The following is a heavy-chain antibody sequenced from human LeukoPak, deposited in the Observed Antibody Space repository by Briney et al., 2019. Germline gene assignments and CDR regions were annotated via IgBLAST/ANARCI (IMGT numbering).Heavy chain of an antibody. D-gene: IGHD3-22*01. V-gene: IGHV3-30*02. CDR2: IRYDGSNK. CDR3: ARGSSGYYSYYYYYYMDV. Sequence: GGSLRLSCGASGFTFSSYGMHWVRQAPGKGLEWVAFIRYDGSNKYYADSVKGRFTISRDNSKNTLYLQMNSLRAEDTAVYYCARGSSGYYSYYYYYYMDVWGKGTTVTISS. J-gene: IGHJ6*03. CDR1: GFTFSSYG.